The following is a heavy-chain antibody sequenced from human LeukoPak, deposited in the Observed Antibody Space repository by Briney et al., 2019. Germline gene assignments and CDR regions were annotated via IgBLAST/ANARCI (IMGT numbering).Heavy chain of an antibody. CDR2: IYYSGST. D-gene: IGHD1-26*01. Sequence: PSETLSLTCTVSGGSISPYYWSWIRQPPGKGLEWIGYIYYSGSTNYNPSLKSRVTISVDTSKNQFSLRLSSVTAADTAVYYCARQRAGPLHYFDYWGQGTLVTVSS. V-gene: IGHV4-59*08. CDR3: ARQRAGPLHYFDY. J-gene: IGHJ4*02. CDR1: GGSISPYY.